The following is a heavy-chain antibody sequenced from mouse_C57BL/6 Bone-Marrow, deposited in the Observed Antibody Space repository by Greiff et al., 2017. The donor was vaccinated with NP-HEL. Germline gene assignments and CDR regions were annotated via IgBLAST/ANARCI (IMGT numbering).Heavy chain of an antibody. V-gene: IGHV5-6*01. CDR3: GSLQCAFDD. Sequence: EVKLVESGGDLVKPGGSLKLSCAASGFTFSSYGMSWVRQTPDKRLEWVATISSGGSYTYYPDSVKGRFTISRDNAKNTLYLQMSSLKSEDTAMYDCGSLQCAFDDWGQGTTLTVSS. CDR2: ISSGGSYT. CDR1: GFTFSSYG. J-gene: IGHJ2*01. D-gene: IGHD2-10*01.